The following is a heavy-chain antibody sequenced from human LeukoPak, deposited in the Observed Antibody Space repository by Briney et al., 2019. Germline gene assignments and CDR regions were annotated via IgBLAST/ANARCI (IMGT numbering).Heavy chain of an antibody. J-gene: IGHJ4*02. V-gene: IGHV4-39*01. CDR1: GGSISSRNYY. Sequence: SETLSLTCTVSGGSISSRNYYWGWIRQPPGKGLEWIGSFYYSGTTYYNPSLKSRVSINVDTSKNQFSLYLSSVTAADTAVYYCASSGNYHSFPNWGQGTLVTVSS. D-gene: IGHD1-26*01. CDR2: FYYSGTT. CDR3: ASSGNYHSFPN.